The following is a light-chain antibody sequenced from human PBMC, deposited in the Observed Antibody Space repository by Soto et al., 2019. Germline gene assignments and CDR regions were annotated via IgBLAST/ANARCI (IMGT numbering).Light chain of an antibody. CDR3: CSFAGGRTFR. CDR1: NSDVGGYNR. CDR2: EGT. Sequence: QSAPTQPASVSGSPGQWITISCTGTNSDVGGYNRVSWYQQHPGKAPKLMIYEGTKRPSGVSNRFSGSKSGNTASLTISGLQAEDEADYFCCSFAGGRTFRFGGGTKVTVL. J-gene: IGLJ2*01. V-gene: IGLV2-23*03.